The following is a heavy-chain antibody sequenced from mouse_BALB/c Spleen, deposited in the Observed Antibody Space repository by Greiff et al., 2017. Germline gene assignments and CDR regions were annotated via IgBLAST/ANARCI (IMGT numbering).Heavy chain of an antibody. CDR2: ISSVSSTI. Sequence: EVKVVESGGGLVQPGGSRKLSCAASGFTFSSFGMHWVRQAPEKGLEWVSYISSVSSTIYYAATVKGRFTISRDNPKNTLFLQMTSLRSEDTAMYYCARSGRCAYWGQGTLVTVSA. V-gene: IGHV5-17*02. J-gene: IGHJ3*01. CDR3: ARSGRCAY. D-gene: IGHD3-1*01. CDR1: GFTFSSFG.